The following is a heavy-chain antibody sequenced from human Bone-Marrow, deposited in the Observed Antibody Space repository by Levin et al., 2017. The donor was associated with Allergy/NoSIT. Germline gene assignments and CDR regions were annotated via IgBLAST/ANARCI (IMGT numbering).Heavy chain of an antibody. Sequence: SETLSLTCAVYGGSFSGYYWSWIRQPPGKGLEWIGEINHSGSTNYNPSLKSRVTISVDTSKNQFSLKLSSVTAADTAVYYCARWAVSSGIAVAGAYYFDYWGQGTLVTVSS. CDR1: GGSFSGYY. D-gene: IGHD6-19*01. V-gene: IGHV4-34*01. J-gene: IGHJ4*02. CDR2: INHSGST. CDR3: ARWAVSSGIAVAGAYYFDY.